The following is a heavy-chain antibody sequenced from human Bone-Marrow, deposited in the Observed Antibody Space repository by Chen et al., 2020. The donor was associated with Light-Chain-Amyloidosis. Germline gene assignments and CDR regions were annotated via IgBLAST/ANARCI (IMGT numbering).Heavy chain of an antibody. V-gene: IGHV3-48*01. Sequence: EEHLVESGGGLVQPGGSLRLSCAGSGFSFSDYSMNWVRQAPGKGLEWLSYINRSGRSIHYADSVKGRITISRDNGKNSLYLQMNSLRAEDTAVYYCANTGGAVNPYFYYYYMDVWGRGTTVTVSS. CDR2: INRSGRSI. J-gene: IGHJ6*03. CDR1: GFSFSDYS. CDR3: ANTGGAVNPYFYYYYMDV. D-gene: IGHD3-10*01.